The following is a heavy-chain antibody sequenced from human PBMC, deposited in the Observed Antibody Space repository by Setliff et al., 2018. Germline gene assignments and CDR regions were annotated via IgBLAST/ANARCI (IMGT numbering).Heavy chain of an antibody. J-gene: IGHJ4*02. CDR2: IWYDGNNK. CDR1: GFTFKNYG. CDR3: VRGEMFSTSTRAD. D-gene: IGHD2-2*01. Sequence: PGGSLRLSCVASGFTFKNYGMHRVRQAPGKGLEWVAVIWYDGNNKDHADSVKGRFTISRDNSKNTLYLQMDSLRVEDTAVYYCVRGEMFSTSTRADWGQGTQVTVSS. V-gene: IGHV3-33*01.